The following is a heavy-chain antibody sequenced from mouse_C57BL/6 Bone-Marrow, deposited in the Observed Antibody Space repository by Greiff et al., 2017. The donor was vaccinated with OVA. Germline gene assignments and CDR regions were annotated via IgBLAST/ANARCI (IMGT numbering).Heavy chain of an antibody. V-gene: IGHV6-6*01. CDR1: VFTFSDAW. Sequence: DVLMVESGGGLLQPGGSMKLSRAASVFTFSDAWMDWVRQSPEEGLVWVAEIRIIANNHATSYAESVKGRLTISRDYSKSSVYLQMNSLGAEDIGIYDCTVLRGFAYWGQGTLVTVSA. CDR2: IRIIANNHAT. CDR3: TVLRGFAY. D-gene: IGHD1-1*01. J-gene: IGHJ3*01.